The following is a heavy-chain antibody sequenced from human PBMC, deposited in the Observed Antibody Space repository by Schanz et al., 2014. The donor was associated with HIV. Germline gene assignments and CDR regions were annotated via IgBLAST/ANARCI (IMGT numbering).Heavy chain of an antibody. CDR1: EFTFRDAW. V-gene: IGHV3-15*01. CDR3: TTDREPSVY. CDR2: IKSKVDGGTA. D-gene: IGHD1-26*01. J-gene: IGHJ4*01. Sequence: EVQLVESGGGLVKPGGSLRLSCAASEFTFRDAWMSWVRQAAGKGLEWVGRIKSKVDGGTADYAAPVKGRFTISRDDSKNTVYVQMKSLKSEDTAVYYCTTDREPSVYWGHGTLVTVSS.